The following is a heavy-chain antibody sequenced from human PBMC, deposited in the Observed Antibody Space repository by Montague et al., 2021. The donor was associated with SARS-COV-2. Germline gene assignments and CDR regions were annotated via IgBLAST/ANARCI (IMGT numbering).Heavy chain of an antibody. CDR1: GGSVSRYN. D-gene: IGHD7-27*01. Sequence: SETLSLTCTVSGGSVSRYNWSWICHRPAKGLEWIWEISKSGNTKYNPSLPSRVPISLDTSRNQFSLNASPVTAADTAISYCSSLGDAIVPSPILGLGPYYYFYYMDVWGKGTTVTVSS. CDR2: ISKSGNT. J-gene: IGHJ6*03. V-gene: IGHV4-34*01. CDR3: SSLGDAIVPSPILGLGPYYYFYYMDV.